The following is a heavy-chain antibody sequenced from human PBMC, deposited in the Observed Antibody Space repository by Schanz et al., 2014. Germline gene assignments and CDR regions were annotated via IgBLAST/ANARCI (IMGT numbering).Heavy chain of an antibody. Sequence: QVQLVQSGAEVKKPGASVRVSCKASGYSFTTYDVNWVRQATGQGLEWMGIINPSGGSTSYAQKFQGRVTMTRDTSTSTVCMELSSLRSEDTAVYYCARDGEAAAGCDYWGQGTLVTVSS. CDR2: INPSGGST. CDR1: GYSFTTYD. V-gene: IGHV1-46*03. D-gene: IGHD6-13*01. J-gene: IGHJ4*02. CDR3: ARDGEAAAGCDY.